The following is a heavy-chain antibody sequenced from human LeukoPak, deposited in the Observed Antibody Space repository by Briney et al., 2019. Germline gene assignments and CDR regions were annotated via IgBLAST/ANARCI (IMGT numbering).Heavy chain of an antibody. V-gene: IGHV1-46*01. Sequence: ASVKVSCKASGYTFTSYYMHWVRQAPGQGLEWMGIINPSGGSTSYEQKFQGRVTMTRDMSTRTVYMELSSLRSEATAVYYCARDSSSSVRVFDYWGQGTLVTVSS. CDR2: INPSGGST. CDR3: ARDSSSSVRVFDY. CDR1: GYTFTSYY. J-gene: IGHJ4*02. D-gene: IGHD6-6*01.